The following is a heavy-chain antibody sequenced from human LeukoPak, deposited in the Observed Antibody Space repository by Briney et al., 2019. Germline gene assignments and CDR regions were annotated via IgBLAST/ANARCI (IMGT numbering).Heavy chain of an antibody. CDR3: AREDCSGGSCYPYHDSSGYYSH. J-gene: IGHJ4*02. V-gene: IGHV1-69*04. Sequence: ASVKVSCKASGGTFSSYTISWVRQAPGQGLEWMGRIIPILGIANYAQKFQGRVTITADKSTSTAYMELSSLRSEDTAVYYCAREDCSGGSCYPYHDSSGYYSHWGQGTLVTV. CDR1: GGTFSSYT. CDR2: IIPILGIA. D-gene: IGHD2-15*01.